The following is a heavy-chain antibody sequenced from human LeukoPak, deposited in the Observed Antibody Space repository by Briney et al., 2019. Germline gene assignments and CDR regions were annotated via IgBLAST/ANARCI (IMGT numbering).Heavy chain of an antibody. CDR3: AKRIIEARENGDSNWLDP. Sequence: PSETLSLTCTVSGDSITNSYWNWIRRPPGRGLEWIGRISYGGSTNYNPSLKSRVIISRDTSKNQFSLELTSVTAADTAIYYCAKRIIEARENGDSNWLDPWGQGTLVTVSS. V-gene: IGHV4-59*08. CDR1: GDSITNSY. D-gene: IGHD4-17*01. J-gene: IGHJ5*01. CDR2: ISYGGST.